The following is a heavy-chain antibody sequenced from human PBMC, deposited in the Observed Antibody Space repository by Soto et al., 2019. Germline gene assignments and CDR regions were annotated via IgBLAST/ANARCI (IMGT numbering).Heavy chain of an antibody. V-gene: IGHV1-69*13. J-gene: IGHJ5*02. CDR2: IIPIFGTA. D-gene: IGHD2-15*01. CDR1: GGTFSSYA. CDR3: ARSPLVVVVAATSGSGGRRYSIWSWFDP. Sequence: GASVKVSCKASGGTFSSYAISWVRQAPGQGLEWMGGIIPIFGTANYAQKFQGRVTITADESTSTAYMELSSLRSEDTAVYYCARSPLVVVVAATSGSGGRRYSIWSWFDPWGQGTLVTVSS.